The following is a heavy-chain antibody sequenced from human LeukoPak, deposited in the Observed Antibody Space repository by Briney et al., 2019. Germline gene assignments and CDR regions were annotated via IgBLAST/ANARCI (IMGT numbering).Heavy chain of an antibody. CDR2: IYSGGST. D-gene: IGHD6-19*01. Sequence: PGGSLRLSCAASGFTVSSNYMSWVRQAPGKGLEWVSVIYSGGSTYYADSVKGRFTISRDNSKNTLYLQMNSLRAEDTAVYYCARAVGGSAWYFDYWGQGSLVTVSS. CDR3: ARAVGGSAWYFDY. J-gene: IGHJ4*02. V-gene: IGHV3-53*01. CDR1: GFTVSSNY.